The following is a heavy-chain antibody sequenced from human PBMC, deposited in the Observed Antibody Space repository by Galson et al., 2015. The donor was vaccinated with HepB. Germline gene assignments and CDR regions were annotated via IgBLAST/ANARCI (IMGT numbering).Heavy chain of an antibody. CDR1: GFTFSSYG. D-gene: IGHD4-17*01. CDR2: IWYDGSNK. CDR3: ARDGEADYLNDYGDNRGVFSDY. J-gene: IGHJ4*02. Sequence: SLRLSCAASGFTFSSYGMHWVRQAPGKGLEWVAVIWYDGSNKYYADSVKGRFTISRDNSKNTLYLQMNSLRAEDTAVYYCARDGEADYLNDYGDNRGVFSDYWGQGTLVTVSS. V-gene: IGHV3-33*01.